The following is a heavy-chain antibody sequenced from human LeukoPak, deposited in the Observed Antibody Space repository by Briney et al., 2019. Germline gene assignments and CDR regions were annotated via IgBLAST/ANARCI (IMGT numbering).Heavy chain of an antibody. V-gene: IGHV4-38-2*02. CDR1: GYSISSGYY. CDR2: IYYSGST. Sequence: PSETLSLTCTVSGYSISSGYYWGWIRQPPGKGLEWIGSIYYSGSTYYNPSLKSRVTISVDTSKNQFSLKLISVTAADTAVYYCARAQGGYSYALRHWGQGTLVTVSS. D-gene: IGHD5-18*01. CDR3: ARAQGGYSYALRH. J-gene: IGHJ4*02.